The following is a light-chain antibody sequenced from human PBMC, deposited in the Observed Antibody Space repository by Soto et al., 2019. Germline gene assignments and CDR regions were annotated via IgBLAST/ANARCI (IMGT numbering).Light chain of an antibody. J-gene: IGKJ1*01. Sequence: DIQVTQSPSTLSASVGDRVTITCRASQSLNDWLAWYQQKPGKAPKLLIYKASGLESGVPSRFSGSGSGTESTSTIGSLQPDDFATYYCQQYNGYPWTFGQGTKVEIK. V-gene: IGKV1-5*03. CDR2: KAS. CDR3: QQYNGYPWT. CDR1: QSLNDW.